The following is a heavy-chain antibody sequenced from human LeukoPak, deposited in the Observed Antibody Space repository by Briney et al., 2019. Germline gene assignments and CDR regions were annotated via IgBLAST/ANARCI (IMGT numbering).Heavy chain of an antibody. Sequence: PSETLSLTCTVSGGSISSSSYYWGWIRQPPGKGLEGIGSIYYSGSTYYNPSLKSRVTISVDTSKNQFSLKLSSVTAADTAVYYCAREGRYYYDSSGYPYNWFDPWGQGTLVTVSS. CDR3: AREGRYYYDSSGYPYNWFDP. D-gene: IGHD3-22*01. CDR1: GGSISSSSYY. V-gene: IGHV4-39*02. J-gene: IGHJ5*02. CDR2: IYYSGST.